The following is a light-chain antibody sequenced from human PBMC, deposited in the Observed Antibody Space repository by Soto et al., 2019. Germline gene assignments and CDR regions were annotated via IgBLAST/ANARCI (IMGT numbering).Light chain of an antibody. CDR1: QSVSTY. J-gene: IGKJ1*01. V-gene: IGKV3-11*01. CDR3: QQRSNWPPT. Sequence: IMLTQSPDTLSLSPGNRATLSCRASQSVSTYLAWYQQKPGQPPSLIIYNASNRDTGIPARFIGSWSGTDFTLTISSLEPEDFAVYYCQQRSNWPPTFGQGTKVEIK. CDR2: NAS.